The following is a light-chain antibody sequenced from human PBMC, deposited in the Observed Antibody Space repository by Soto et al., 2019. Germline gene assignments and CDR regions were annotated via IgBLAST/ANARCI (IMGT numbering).Light chain of an antibody. Sequence: QSALTQPPSASGSPGQSVTISCTGTSSDVGGYNFVSWYQQHPGKAPKLMIFEVNKRPSGVPDRFSGSESGNTASLTVSGLQAEDEADYYCSSYAGTNVVFGGGTKLTVL. CDR1: SSDVGGYNF. CDR2: EVN. J-gene: IGLJ2*01. CDR3: SSYAGTNVV. V-gene: IGLV2-8*01.